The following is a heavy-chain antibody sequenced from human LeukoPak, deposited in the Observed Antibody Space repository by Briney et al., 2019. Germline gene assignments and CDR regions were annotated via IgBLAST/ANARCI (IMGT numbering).Heavy chain of an antibody. CDR2: IFYIGST. D-gene: IGHD4-17*01. V-gene: IGHV4-59*11. CDR3: ARDLVTVTKGFDI. J-gene: IGHJ3*02. Sequence: PSETLSLTCAVSADSFSSHYWTWIRQSPGTGLEWIGYIFYIGSTNYNPSLKSRVTISIDTSKNQFSLKLRSVTAADTAVYYCARDLVTVTKGFDIWGQGTMVSVSS. CDR1: ADSFSSHY.